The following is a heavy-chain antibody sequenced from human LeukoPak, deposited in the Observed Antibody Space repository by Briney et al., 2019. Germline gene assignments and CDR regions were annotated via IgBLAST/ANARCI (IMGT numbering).Heavy chain of an antibody. CDR2: IKPDGSEK. V-gene: IGHV3-7*01. CDR3: AVDKSWSFPL. D-gene: IGHD1-26*01. J-gene: IGHJ4*02. Sequence: GGSLRLSCAASGFTFDDYAMPWVRQAPGKGLEWVATIKPDGSEKYYVDSLKGRFTISRDNARNSVYLQMNSLRVEDTAVYHCAVDKSWSFPLWGQGTLVTVSS. CDR1: GFTFDDYA.